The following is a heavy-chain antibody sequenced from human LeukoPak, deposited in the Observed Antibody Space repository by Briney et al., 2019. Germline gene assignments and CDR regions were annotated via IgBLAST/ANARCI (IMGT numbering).Heavy chain of an antibody. CDR3: AREGYSSEYIGH. D-gene: IGHD6-19*01. J-gene: IGHJ4*02. Sequence: GGSLRLSCAASGFTFSSYAMSWVRQAPGKGLEWVSAISGSGGSTYYADSVKGRFTISRDNSKNTLYLQMNSLRAEDTAVYFCAREGYSSEYIGHWGQGTLVTVSA. CDR1: GFTFSSYA. CDR2: ISGSGGST. V-gene: IGHV3-23*01.